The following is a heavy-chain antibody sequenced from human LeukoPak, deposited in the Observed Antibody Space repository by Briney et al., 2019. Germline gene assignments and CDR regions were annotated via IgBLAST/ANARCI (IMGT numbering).Heavy chain of an antibody. D-gene: IGHD3-16*02. V-gene: IGHV3-53*01. Sequence: GGSLRLSCAASGFTVSSNCMSWVRQAPGKGLEWVSVIYSGGSTYYADSVKGRFTISRDNSKNTLYLQMNSLRAEDTAVYYCAKDTFIMITFGGVIVEPRDDYWGQGTLVTVSS. J-gene: IGHJ4*02. CDR2: IYSGGST. CDR3: AKDTFIMITFGGVIVEPRDDY. CDR1: GFTVSSNC.